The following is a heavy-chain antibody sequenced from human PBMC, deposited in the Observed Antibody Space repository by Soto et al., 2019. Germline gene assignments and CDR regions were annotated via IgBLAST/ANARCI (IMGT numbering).Heavy chain of an antibody. CDR3: ASSIRYSSGWYSRMYWYSQQ. CDR1: GYTFTSYG. Sequence: QVQLVQSGAEVKKPGASVKVSCKASGYTFTSYGISWVRQAPGQGLEWMGWISAYNGNTNYAQKLQGRVTMTTDTSTSTAYMGLRSLRSDDTAVYYCASSIRYSSGWYSRMYWYSQQWGQGTLVTVSS. V-gene: IGHV1-18*01. CDR2: ISAYNGNT. D-gene: IGHD6-19*01. J-gene: IGHJ1*01.